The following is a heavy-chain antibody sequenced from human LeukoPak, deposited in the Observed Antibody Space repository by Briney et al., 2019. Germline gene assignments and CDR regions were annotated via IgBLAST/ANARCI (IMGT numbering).Heavy chain of an antibody. CDR2: ISSSSSTI. Sequence: PGGSLRLSCAASGFTFSSYSMNWVRQAPGKGLEWVSYISSSSSTIYYADSVKGRFTISRDNAKNSLYLQMNSLRAEDTAVYYCARGFTYYDILTGYGMDVWGQGTTVTVSS. D-gene: IGHD3-9*01. J-gene: IGHJ6*02. V-gene: IGHV3-48*01. CDR1: GFTFSSYS. CDR3: ARGFTYYDILTGYGMDV.